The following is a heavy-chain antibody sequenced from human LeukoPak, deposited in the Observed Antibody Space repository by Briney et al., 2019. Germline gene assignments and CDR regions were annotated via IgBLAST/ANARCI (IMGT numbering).Heavy chain of an antibody. CDR2: LTTSDNS. CDR3: ARQSAIRYPYGSGTFYTKVHAFDL. Sequence: GGSLRLSCAASGFSLNVSDIHWVRQAPGQGLEWVSSLTTSDNSYYSDSVRGRFSVSRDNGANSFYLQMNSLRAGDTAVYYCARQSAIRYPYGSGTFYTKVHAFDLWGQGTEVTVSS. J-gene: IGHJ3*01. V-gene: IGHV3-13*04. D-gene: IGHD3-10*01. CDR1: GFSLNVSD.